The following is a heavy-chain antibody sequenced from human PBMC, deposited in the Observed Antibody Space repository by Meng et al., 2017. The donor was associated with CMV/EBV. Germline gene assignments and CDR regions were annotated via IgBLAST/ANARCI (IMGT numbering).Heavy chain of an antibody. Sequence: LGEAGGGVGPPGRALRLSGAASGCTLSSYAMHWVRQAPGKGLEWVAVISYDGSNKYYADSVKGRFTISRDNSKNTLYLQMNSLRAEDMAVYYCARGDYFDYWGQGTLVTVSS. V-gene: IGHV3-30-3*01. J-gene: IGHJ4*02. CDR1: GCTLSSYA. CDR3: ARGDYFDY. CDR2: ISYDGSNK.